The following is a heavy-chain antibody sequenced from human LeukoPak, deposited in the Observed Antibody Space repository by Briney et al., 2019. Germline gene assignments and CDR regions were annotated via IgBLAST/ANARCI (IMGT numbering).Heavy chain of an antibody. V-gene: IGHV3-21*01. D-gene: IGHD2-2*01. CDR3: ARVGCTTTSCRLADAFDI. CDR1: GFTFSDYR. Sequence: PGGSLRLSCAGSGFTFSDYRMDWVRQAPGKGLEWVASVSGLSNYIYYANSVKGRFTVSRDNAKSSLYLQMDRLRAEDTAVFYCARVGCTTTSCRLADAFDIWGQGTMVTVSA. J-gene: IGHJ3*02. CDR2: VSGLSNYI.